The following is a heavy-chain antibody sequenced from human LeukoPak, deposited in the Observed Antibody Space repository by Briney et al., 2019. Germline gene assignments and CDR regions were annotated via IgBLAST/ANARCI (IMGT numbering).Heavy chain of an antibody. Sequence: PSETLSLTCTVSSGSIRSSSYYWGWIRQPPGKGLEWIGNIYYSESTYYNPSLKSRVTISLDTSKNQFSLKLSSVTAADTAVYYCARQRFRMITFGGVIVENWFDPWGQGTLVTVSS. CDR1: SGSIRSSSYY. J-gene: IGHJ5*02. CDR3: ARQRFRMITFGGVIVENWFDP. CDR2: IYYSEST. D-gene: IGHD3-16*02. V-gene: IGHV4-39*07.